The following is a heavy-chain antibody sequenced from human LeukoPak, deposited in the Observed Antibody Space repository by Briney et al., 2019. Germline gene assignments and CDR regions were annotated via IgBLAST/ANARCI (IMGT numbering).Heavy chain of an antibody. Sequence: GGSLRLSCAASGFTVSSNYMSWVRQAPGKGLEWVSFIYSGGRTYYADPVKGRFTISRDNSKNTLYLQMNSLRAEDTAVYYCASGMTTVERVDYWGQGTLVTVSS. D-gene: IGHD4-23*01. CDR3: ASGMTTVERVDY. CDR2: IYSGGRT. V-gene: IGHV3-53*01. J-gene: IGHJ4*02. CDR1: GFTVSSNY.